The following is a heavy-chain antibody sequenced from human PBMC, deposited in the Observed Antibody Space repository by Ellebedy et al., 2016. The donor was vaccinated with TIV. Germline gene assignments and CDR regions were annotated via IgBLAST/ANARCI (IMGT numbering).Heavy chain of an antibody. CDR1: GFTFSSYS. CDR2: ISSSSSYI. Sequence: GESLKISCAASGFTFSSYSMNCVRQAPGKGLEWVSSISSSSSYIYYADSVKGRFTISRDNAKNSLYLQMNSLRAEDTAVYYCARVRYGGYVAYWGQGTLVTVSS. D-gene: IGHD1-26*01. J-gene: IGHJ4*02. CDR3: ARVRYGGYVAY. V-gene: IGHV3-21*01.